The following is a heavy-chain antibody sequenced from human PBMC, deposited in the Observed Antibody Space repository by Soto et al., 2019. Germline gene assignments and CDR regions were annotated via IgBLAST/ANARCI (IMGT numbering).Heavy chain of an antibody. CDR3: TRGPRANSSVTGAG. D-gene: IGHD6-6*01. CDR2: ISDDGTTT. V-gene: IGHV3-74*01. J-gene: IGHJ4*02. CDR1: GFTFSMYW. Sequence: GGSLRLSCVVSGFTFSMYWMHWVRQVPGQSPSWVSRISDDGTTTNYADSVRGRFTISSDSSRRTLYLQMXNLQPDDTAIYYRTRGPRANSSVTGAGCGQGT.